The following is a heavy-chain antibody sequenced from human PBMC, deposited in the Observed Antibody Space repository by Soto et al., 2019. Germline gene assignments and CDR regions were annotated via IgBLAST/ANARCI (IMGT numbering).Heavy chain of an antibody. D-gene: IGHD2-21*02. Sequence: SETLSLTCTVSGGSISSGGYYWSWIRQHPGKGLEWIGYIYYTGSTYYNPSLKSRVAISVDTSKNQFSLQLSSVTAADTAVYYCARESRYNVVVTAIDYWGQGTLVIVSS. CDR3: ARESRYNVVVTAIDY. J-gene: IGHJ4*02. V-gene: IGHV4-31*03. CDR1: GGSISSGGYY. CDR2: IYYTGST.